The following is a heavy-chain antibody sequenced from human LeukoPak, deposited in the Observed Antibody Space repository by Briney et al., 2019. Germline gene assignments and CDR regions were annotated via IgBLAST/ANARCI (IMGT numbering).Heavy chain of an antibody. J-gene: IGHJ5*02. Sequence: SQTLSLTCTVSGGSIRSVGNFYWSWIRQPAGRGLEWIGRIYTSESIYYNPSLKSRVTISLDTSKNQFSLKLTSVTAADTAVYYCARALQPTAVRFDPWGQGTLVTVSS. V-gene: IGHV4-61*02. CDR1: GGSIRSVGNFY. D-gene: IGHD2-2*01. CDR2: IYTSESI. CDR3: ARALQPTAVRFDP.